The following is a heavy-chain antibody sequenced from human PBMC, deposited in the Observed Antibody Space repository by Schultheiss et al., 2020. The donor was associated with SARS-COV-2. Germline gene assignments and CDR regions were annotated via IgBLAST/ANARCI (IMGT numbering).Heavy chain of an antibody. CDR2: ISNSGSIT. CDR3: AREGIAVAGTEGSFDY. V-gene: IGHV3-48*01. D-gene: IGHD6-19*01. Sequence: GGSLRLSCAASGFTFSNAWMNWVRQSPGKGLEWLSSISNSGSITYYADSVRGRFTISRDNSKNTLYLQMNSLRAEDTAVYYCAREGIAVAGTEGSFDYWGQGTLVTVSS. CDR1: GFTFSNAW. J-gene: IGHJ4*02.